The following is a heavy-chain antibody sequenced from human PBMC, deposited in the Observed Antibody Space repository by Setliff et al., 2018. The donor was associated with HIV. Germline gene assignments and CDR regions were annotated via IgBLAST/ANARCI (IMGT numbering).Heavy chain of an antibody. Sequence: SETLSLTCTVSGGSISSSYYYWGWNRQPPGQGLEWIGSMYYSGSTYYNPSLKSRVTISVDTSKNQFSLKLNSVTAADTAVYYCARDPYGSGSYHYYYGMDVWGQGTTVTVSS. CDR3: ARDPYGSGSYHYYYGMDV. J-gene: IGHJ6*02. D-gene: IGHD3-10*01. V-gene: IGHV4-39*07. CDR1: GGSISSSYYY. CDR2: MYYSGST.